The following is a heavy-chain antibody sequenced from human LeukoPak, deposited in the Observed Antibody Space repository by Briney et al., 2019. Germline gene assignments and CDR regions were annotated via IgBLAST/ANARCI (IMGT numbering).Heavy chain of an antibody. CDR3: ARVPYSSGWYFDY. V-gene: IGHV3-53*01. CDR2: IYSGGST. CDR1: GFTVSSNY. D-gene: IGHD6-19*01. J-gene: IGHJ4*02. Sequence: GGSLRLSCAASGFTVSSNYMSWVRQAPGKGLEWVSVIYSGGSTYYADSVKGRFTISRDNSKNTLYLQMNRLRGEDTAVYYCARVPYSSGWYFDYWGQGTLVTVSS.